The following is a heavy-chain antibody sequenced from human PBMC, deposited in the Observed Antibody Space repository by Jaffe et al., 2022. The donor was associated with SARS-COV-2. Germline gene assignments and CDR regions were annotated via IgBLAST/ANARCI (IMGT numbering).Heavy chain of an antibody. V-gene: IGHV4-30-4*01. CDR2: IYYSGST. CDR1: GGSISSGDYY. CDR3: AREPGAAVADTAIDY. D-gene: IGHD6-19*01. J-gene: IGHJ4*02. Sequence: QVQLQESGPGLVKPSQTLSLTCTVSGGSISSGDYYWSWIRQPPGKGLEWIGYIYYSGSTYYNPSLKSRVTISVDTSKNQFSLKLSSVTAADTAVYYCAREPGAAVADTAIDYWGQGTLVTVSS.